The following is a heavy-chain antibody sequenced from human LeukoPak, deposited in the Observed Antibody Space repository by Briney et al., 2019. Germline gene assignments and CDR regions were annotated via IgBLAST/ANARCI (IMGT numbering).Heavy chain of an antibody. V-gene: IGHV7-4-1*02. CDR2: INTNTGNP. Sequence: ASVKVSCKASGYTFTGHYMHWVRQAPGQGLEWMGWINTNTGNPTYAQGFTGRFVFSLDTSVSTAYLQISSLKAEDTAVYYCARGHTVTTPYFDYWGQGTLVTVSS. J-gene: IGHJ4*02. D-gene: IGHD4-17*01. CDR1: GYTFTGHY. CDR3: ARGHTVTTPYFDY.